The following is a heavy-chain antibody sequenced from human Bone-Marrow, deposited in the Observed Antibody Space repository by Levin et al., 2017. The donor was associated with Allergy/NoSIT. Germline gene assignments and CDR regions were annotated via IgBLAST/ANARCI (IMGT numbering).Heavy chain of an antibody. CDR2: IWYDGSNK. J-gene: IGHJ4*02. CDR1: GFIFRNYG. D-gene: IGHD6-19*01. CDR3: ARDYGDGSDWPRGFGNN. V-gene: IGHV3-33*01. Sequence: GESLKISCAASGFIFRNYGMNWFRQAPGKGLEWVALIWYDGSNKYYADSVRGRFTVSRDNSNNSLYLQMNSLRAEDSAVYFCARDYGDGSDWPRGFGNNWGQGTLVTVSS.